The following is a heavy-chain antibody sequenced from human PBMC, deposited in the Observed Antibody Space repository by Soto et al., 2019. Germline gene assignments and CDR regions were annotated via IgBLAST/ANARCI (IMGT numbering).Heavy chain of an antibody. CDR2: IVPVFGRT. D-gene: IGHD3-22*01. V-gene: IGHV1-69*13. J-gene: IGHJ4*02. CDR1: GGNFNSFT. Sequence: AASVEVSCKASGGNFNSFTFSWVPQAPGQGLEWMGGIVPVFGRTNYARKFQGRLAISADEITRTSYMELSSLTSEDTAVYFCSQYPEPNSYYRFDYWGQGTLVTVSS. CDR3: SQYPEPNSYYRFDY.